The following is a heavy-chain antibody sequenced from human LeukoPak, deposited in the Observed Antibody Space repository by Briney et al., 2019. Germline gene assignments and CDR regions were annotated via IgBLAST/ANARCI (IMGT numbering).Heavy chain of an antibody. D-gene: IGHD6-13*01. CDR3: AREYSSSWYVSPPNYYGMDV. Sequence: SQTLSLTCTVSGGSISSGGYYWSWIRQHPGKGLEWIGYIYYSGSTYYNPSLKSRVTISVDTSKNQFSLKLSSVTAADTAVYYCAREYSSSWYVSPPNYYGMDVWSQGTTVTVSS. CDR1: GGSISSGGYY. CDR2: IYYSGST. V-gene: IGHV4-31*03. J-gene: IGHJ6*02.